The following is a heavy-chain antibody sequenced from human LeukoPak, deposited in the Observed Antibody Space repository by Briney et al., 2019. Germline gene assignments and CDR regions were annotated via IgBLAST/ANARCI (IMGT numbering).Heavy chain of an antibody. CDR2: ISTTGGTT. Sequence: PGGTLRLSCAASGLTFSSYGMSWVRQAPGRGLEWVSAISTTGGTTYYADSVRGRFTISRDNSRNNLYLQMNSLRAEDTAIYYCAKNGDRGAYCSGGTCYPYYYYYMDVWGKGTTVTISS. CDR1: GLTFSSYG. V-gene: IGHV3-23*01. CDR3: AKNGDRGAYCSGGTCYPYYYYYMDV. J-gene: IGHJ6*03. D-gene: IGHD2-15*01.